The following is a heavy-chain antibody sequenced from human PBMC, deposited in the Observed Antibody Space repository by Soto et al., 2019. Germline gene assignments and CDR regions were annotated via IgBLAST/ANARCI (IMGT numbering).Heavy chain of an antibody. Sequence: SETRSLTCPFPVSSINSGYYYLNSIRQPPGKGLEWIGSIYSGSTYYNPPLKSRVTISVDTSKNQFPLRLTSVTDADTAMYYCAKKGYYPSGKINLFDSWGQGTLVTVSS. D-gene: IGHD3-10*01. CDR1: VSSINSGYYY. V-gene: IGHV4-39*06. CDR3: AKKGYYPSGKINLFDS. J-gene: IGHJ4*02. CDR2: IYSGST.